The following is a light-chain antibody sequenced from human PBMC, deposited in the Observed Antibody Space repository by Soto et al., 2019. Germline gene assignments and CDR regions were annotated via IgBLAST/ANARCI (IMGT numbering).Light chain of an antibody. V-gene: IGLV2-14*01. CDR2: DVS. CDR3: SSYISATTYV. CDR1: SSDVGAYNY. J-gene: IGLJ1*01. Sequence: QSALTQPASVSGSPGQSITISCTGTSSDVGAYNYDSWYQQYPGEAPKVIIYDVSHRPAGVSNRFSGSKSGNTASLTISGLQTQDEADYYCSSYISATTYVFGTGTKLTVL.